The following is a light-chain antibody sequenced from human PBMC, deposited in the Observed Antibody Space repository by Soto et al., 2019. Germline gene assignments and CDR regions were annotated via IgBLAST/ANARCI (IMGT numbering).Light chain of an antibody. CDR3: QQRSNWLS. Sequence: IVLKQSPATLSLTPEERATLSCRASQSIGTYLAWYQQKPGQAPRLLIYDASNRATGIPARFSGSGSGTDFTLTISSLEPEDLAVYSCQQRSNWLSFGGGTRWIS. J-gene: IGKJ4*01. CDR2: DAS. V-gene: IGKV3-11*01. CDR1: QSIGTY.